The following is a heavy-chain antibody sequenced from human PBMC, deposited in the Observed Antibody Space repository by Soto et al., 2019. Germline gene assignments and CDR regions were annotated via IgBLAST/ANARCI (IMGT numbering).Heavy chain of an antibody. J-gene: IGHJ5*02. Sequence: SETLSLTCAVSGGSISSSNWWSWVRQPPGKGLEWIGEIHHSGSTNYNPSLKSRVTISVDKSKNQFSLKLSSVTAADTAVYYCASSYDYIWGSNQAWGQGTLVTVSS. CDR3: ASSYDYIWGSNQA. CDR2: IHHSGST. V-gene: IGHV4-4*02. CDR1: GGSISSSNW. D-gene: IGHD3-16*01.